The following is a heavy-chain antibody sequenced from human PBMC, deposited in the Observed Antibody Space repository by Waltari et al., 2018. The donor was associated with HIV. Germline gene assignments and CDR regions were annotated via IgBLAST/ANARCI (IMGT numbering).Heavy chain of an antibody. D-gene: IGHD2-21*02. CDR2: IYSGGST. V-gene: IGHV3-53*01. J-gene: IGHJ4*02. CDR3: ARGFGCGGDCYYFDY. Sequence: EVQLVESGGGLIQPGGALSLSCAASGLSVSSNYLSWVRQAPGKGLEWVSVIYSGGSTYYADSVKGRFTISRDNSKNTLYLQMNSLRAEDTAVYYCARGFGCGGDCYYFDYWGQGTLVTVSS. CDR1: GLSVSSNY.